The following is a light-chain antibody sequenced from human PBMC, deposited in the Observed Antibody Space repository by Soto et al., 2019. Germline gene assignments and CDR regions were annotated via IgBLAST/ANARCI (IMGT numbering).Light chain of an antibody. CDR1: QSIRSW. J-gene: IGKJ2*01. Sequence: DIQMTQSPSTLSASVGDRVTITCRAGQSIRSWLAWYQQKPGKAPKFLIYMASNLESGVPSRFSGSGSGTEFTLTISILQPDDFATYYCQQYSSYPHTFGQGTKLEIK. V-gene: IGKV1-5*03. CDR2: MAS. CDR3: QQYSSYPHT.